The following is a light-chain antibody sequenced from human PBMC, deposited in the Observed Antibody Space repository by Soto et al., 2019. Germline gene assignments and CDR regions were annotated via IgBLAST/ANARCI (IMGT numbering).Light chain of an antibody. CDR2: AAS. V-gene: IGKV3-20*01. Sequence: EIVLTQSPGPLSFSPGERATLSCRASQNVNNNFLAWYQQKPGQAPRLLIYAASSRATGIPDRFSGSGSGTDFTLTISRLEPEDFAVYHCQQYCSLPLTFGGGTKVEIK. J-gene: IGKJ4*01. CDR1: QNVNNNF. CDR3: QQYCSLPLT.